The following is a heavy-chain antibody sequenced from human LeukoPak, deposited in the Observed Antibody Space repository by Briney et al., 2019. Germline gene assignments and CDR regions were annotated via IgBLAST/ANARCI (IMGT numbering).Heavy chain of an antibody. J-gene: IGHJ3*02. CDR3: ARGGGYCSGGSCSTRGDAFDI. D-gene: IGHD2-15*01. V-gene: IGHV3-30*04. CDR2: ISYDGSNK. CDR1: GFTFSSYA. Sequence: PGGSLRLSCAASGFTFSSYAMHWVRQAPGKGLEWVAVISYDGSNKYYADSVKGRFTISRDNSKNTLYLQMNSLRAEDTAVYYCARGGGYCSGGSCSTRGDAFDIWGQGTMVTVSS.